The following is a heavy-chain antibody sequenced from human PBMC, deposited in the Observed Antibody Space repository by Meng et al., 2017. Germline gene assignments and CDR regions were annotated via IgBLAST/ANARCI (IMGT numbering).Heavy chain of an antibody. CDR1: GFTFSSYG. J-gene: IGHJ4*02. D-gene: IGHD6-19*01. CDR2: IWCDGSNK. V-gene: IGHV3-33*01. CDR3: ARGSLVAGQQIYY. Sequence: GGSLRLSCATSGFTFSSYGMHWVHQAPGMGLEWVAVIWCDGSNKYYADSVKGRFTISRDNSKNTPFLQMNSLRVEYTAVYYCARGSLVAGQQIYYWGQGALVTVSS.